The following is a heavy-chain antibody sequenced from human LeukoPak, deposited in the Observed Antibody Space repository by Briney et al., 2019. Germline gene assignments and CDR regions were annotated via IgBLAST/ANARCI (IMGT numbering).Heavy chain of an antibody. J-gene: IGHJ3*02. V-gene: IGHV3-23*01. CDR2: IGASGDNI. D-gene: IGHD3-10*01. CDR3: ATQSPDYSIGPSYGSFNI. CDR1: GFTFHNYA. Sequence: GGSLRLSCEASGFTFHNYAMAWVRQAPGKGLEYVSSIGASGDNIYYGGSVKGRFTISRDNSKNTLFLQMNSLRAEDTALYYCATQSPDYSIGPSYGSFNIWGQGTKVTVSS.